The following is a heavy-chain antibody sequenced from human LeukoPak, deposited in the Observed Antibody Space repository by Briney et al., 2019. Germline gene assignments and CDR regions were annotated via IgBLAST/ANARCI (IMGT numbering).Heavy chain of an antibody. CDR3: ARRGRAAAGNWFDP. CDR1: GGSVSSGSYY. V-gene: IGHV4-61*01. D-gene: IGHD6-13*01. J-gene: IGHJ5*02. CDR2: IYYSGST. Sequence: SETLSLTCTVSGGSVSSGSYYWSWIRQPPGKGLEWIGYIYYSGSTNYNPSLKSRVTISVDTSKNQFSLKLSSGTAADTAVYYCARRGRAAAGNWFDPWGQGTLVTVSS.